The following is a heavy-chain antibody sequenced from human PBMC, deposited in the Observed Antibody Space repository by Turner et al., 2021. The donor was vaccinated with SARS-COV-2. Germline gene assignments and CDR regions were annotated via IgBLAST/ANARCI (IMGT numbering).Heavy chain of an antibody. CDR2: IYYSGST. CDR1: GGAISRSAYY. V-gene: IGHV4-39*01. Sequence: QVQLQESGPGLVKPSETLSLTCTVSGGAISRSAYYWGWIRQPPGKGLEWIGGIYYSGSTTYNPSLRNRVAITVDTSYNQFALDLTSVATAETAVYYCARRPMGGSGSYISWGQGTLVIVS. J-gene: IGHJ5*02. D-gene: IGHD3-10*01. CDR3: ARRPMGGSGSYIS.